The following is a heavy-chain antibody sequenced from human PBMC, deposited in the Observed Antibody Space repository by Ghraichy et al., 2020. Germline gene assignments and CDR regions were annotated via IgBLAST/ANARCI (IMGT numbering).Heavy chain of an antibody. CDR2: INPSGGST. V-gene: IGHV1-46*01. D-gene: IGHD2-15*01. CDR3: ARATVVLYYFEY. J-gene: IGHJ4*02. Sequence: ASVKVSCKASGYTFTNYYMHWVRQAPGQGLEWMGIINPSGGSTSYAQKFQGRVTLTRDTSTSTVYMELSSLRSEDTAVYYCARATVVLYYFEYWGQGTLVTVSS. CDR1: GYTFTNYY.